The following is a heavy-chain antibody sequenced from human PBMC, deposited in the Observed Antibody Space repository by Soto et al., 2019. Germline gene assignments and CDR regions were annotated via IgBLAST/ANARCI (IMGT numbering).Heavy chain of an antibody. V-gene: IGHV4-30-4*01. D-gene: IGHD5-12*01. CDR2: SYYSGGS. CDR3: ARLSGYDPAGAADK. CDR1: GASVSSAEHY. J-gene: IGHJ4*02. Sequence: QVQLQESGPGLVKASQTLSLTCTLSGASVSSAEHYWGWIRQPPGKGLEWIGYSYYSGGSYYNASLQRRVSISADTSQNQFSLKLTSVTAADTAVYYCARLSGYDPAGAADKWGPGILVSVSS.